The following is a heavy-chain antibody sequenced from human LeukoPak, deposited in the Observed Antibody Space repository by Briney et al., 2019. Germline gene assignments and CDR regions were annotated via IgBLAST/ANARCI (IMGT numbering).Heavy chain of an antibody. CDR3: ARAASSGWFEDY. CDR2: IWYDGSNK. Sequence: GGSLRLSCAASGFTFSSYGTHWVRQAPGKGLEWVAVIWYDGSNKNYADSVKGRFTISRDNSKNTLYLQMNSLRAEDTAVYYCARAASSGWFEDYWGQGTLVTVSS. V-gene: IGHV3-33*01. J-gene: IGHJ4*02. CDR1: GFTFSSYG. D-gene: IGHD6-19*01.